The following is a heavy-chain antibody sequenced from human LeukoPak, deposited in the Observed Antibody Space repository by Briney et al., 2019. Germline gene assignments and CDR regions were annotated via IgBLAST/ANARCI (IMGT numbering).Heavy chain of an antibody. Sequence: PGGSLRLSCAASGFTFQQYAIHRVRQVPGKGLEWVSGINWSSAKIGYADSVKGRFTISRDNAKNSVFLQMNSLRAEDTALYYCAKDKAPLYSGYDWDLDFWGQGTLVTVSS. CDR3: AKDKAPLYSGYDWDLDF. CDR1: GFTFQQYA. V-gene: IGHV3-9*01. D-gene: IGHD5-12*01. CDR2: INWSSAKI. J-gene: IGHJ4*02.